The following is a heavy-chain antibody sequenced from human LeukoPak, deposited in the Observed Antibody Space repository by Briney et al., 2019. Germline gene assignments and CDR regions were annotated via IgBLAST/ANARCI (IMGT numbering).Heavy chain of an antibody. CDR3: ARVGGTDYYYYYGMDV. Sequence: SETLSLTRTVFGGSISSSSYYWGWIRQPPGKGLGWIGSIYYSGSTYYNPSLKSRVTISVDTSKNHFSLKLSSVTAADTAVYYCARVGGTDYYYYYGMDVWGQGTTVTVSS. CDR2: IYYSGST. J-gene: IGHJ6*02. V-gene: IGHV4-39*02. D-gene: IGHD1-1*01. CDR1: GGSISSSSYY.